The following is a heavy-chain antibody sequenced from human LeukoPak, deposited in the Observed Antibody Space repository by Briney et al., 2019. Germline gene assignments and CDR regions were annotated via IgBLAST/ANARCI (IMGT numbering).Heavy chain of an antibody. CDR1: GFTFSSYG. V-gene: IGHV3-30*02. CDR2: IRYDGSNK. Sequence: GGSLRLSCAASGFTFSSYGMHWVRQAPGKGLEWVAFIRYDGSNKYYADFVKGRFTISRDNSKNTLYLQMNSLRAEDTAVYYCAKDRDSGYDLGGYFDYWGQGTLVTVSS. CDR3: AKDRDSGYDLGGYFDY. J-gene: IGHJ4*02. D-gene: IGHD5-12*01.